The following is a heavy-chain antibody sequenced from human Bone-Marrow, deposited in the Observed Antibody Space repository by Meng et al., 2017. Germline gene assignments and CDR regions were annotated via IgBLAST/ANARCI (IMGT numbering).Heavy chain of an antibody. Sequence: QVQLQQWGSGLLKPSETLSLTCAVYGGSFSGYYWSWIRPPPGKGLEWIGEINHSGSTNYNPSLKSRVTISVDKSKNQFSLKLSSVTAADTAVYYCARGSSSSWPNFDYWGQGTLVTVSS. CDR1: GGSFSGYY. D-gene: IGHD6-13*01. CDR3: ARGSSSSWPNFDY. J-gene: IGHJ4*02. V-gene: IGHV4-34*01. CDR2: INHSGST.